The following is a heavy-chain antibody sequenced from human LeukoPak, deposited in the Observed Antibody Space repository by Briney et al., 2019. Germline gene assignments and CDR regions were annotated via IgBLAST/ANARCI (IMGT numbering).Heavy chain of an antibody. CDR2: ISAYNGNT. J-gene: IGHJ4*02. CDR3: ARRPSYYYDSSGWVDY. D-gene: IGHD3-22*01. Sequence: ASVKVSCKGSGYTFTSYGISWVRQAPGQGLEWMGWISAYNGNTNYAQKLQGRVTMTTDTSTSTAYMELRSLRSDDTAVYYCARRPSYYYDSSGWVDYWGQGTLVTVSS. CDR1: GYTFTSYG. V-gene: IGHV1-18*01.